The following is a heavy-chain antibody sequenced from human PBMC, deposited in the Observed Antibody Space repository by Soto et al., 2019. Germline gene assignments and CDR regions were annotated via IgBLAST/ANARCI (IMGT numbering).Heavy chain of an antibody. CDR2: INPSGGST. Sequence: GASVKVSCKASGYTFINYGISWVRQAPGQGLEWMGIINPSGGSTSYAQKFQGRVTMTRDTSTGTVYMELSSLRSEDTAVYYCARGARLAVGATFSSHPVVQFWYYGMDVWGQGTTVTVSS. J-gene: IGHJ6*02. V-gene: IGHV1-46*01. CDR1: GYTFINYG. D-gene: IGHD1-26*01. CDR3: ARGARLAVGATFSSHPVVQFWYYGMDV.